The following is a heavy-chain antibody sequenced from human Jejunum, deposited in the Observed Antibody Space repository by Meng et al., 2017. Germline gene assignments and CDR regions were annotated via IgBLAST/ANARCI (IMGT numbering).Heavy chain of an antibody. D-gene: IGHD3-3*01. V-gene: IGHV3-23*01. CDR3: ARRAGCQFLEWLFKY. Sequence: GESLKISCAASGFIFSDYAMSWVRQAPGKGLEWVATISGNTNGIWYADSVKGRFTISRDNSKNTLSLQMNSLGAEDTALYYCARRAGCQFLEWLFKYWGQGTLVTVSS. J-gene: IGHJ4*02. CDR2: ISGNTNGI. CDR1: GFIFSDYA.